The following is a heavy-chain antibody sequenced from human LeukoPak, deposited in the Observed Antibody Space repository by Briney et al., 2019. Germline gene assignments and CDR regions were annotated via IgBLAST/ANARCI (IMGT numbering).Heavy chain of an antibody. Sequence: HSGGSLKLSCAASGFTFSNYGIHWVRQAPGKGLAWVVFIRYDGSDEYYAESVKGRFTISRDNSKNTLHLQMNSLRDEDTAVYYCARVSGWELLGVSFDYWGQGTLVTVSS. J-gene: IGHJ4*02. CDR1: GFTFSNYG. CDR2: IRYDGSDE. CDR3: ARVSGWELLGVSFDY. D-gene: IGHD1-26*01. V-gene: IGHV3-30*02.